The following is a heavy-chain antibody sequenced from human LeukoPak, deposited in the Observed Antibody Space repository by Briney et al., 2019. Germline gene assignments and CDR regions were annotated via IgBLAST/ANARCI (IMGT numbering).Heavy chain of an antibody. CDR2: VSTNGDVT. Sequence: GGSLRLSCVASGLTSNSHSMSWVRQAPGMGLEWVSVVSTNGDVTFYADSVKGRFTISRDNSKNTLFLQMNSLRAEDTAVYYCAKLSLSGRSQSADYWGQGTLVTVSS. J-gene: IGHJ4*02. CDR1: GLTSNSHS. CDR3: AKLSLSGRSQSADY. V-gene: IGHV3-23*01. D-gene: IGHD3-10*01.